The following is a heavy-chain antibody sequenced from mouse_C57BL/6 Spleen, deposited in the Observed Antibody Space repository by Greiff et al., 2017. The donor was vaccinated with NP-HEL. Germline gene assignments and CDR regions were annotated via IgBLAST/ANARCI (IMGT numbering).Heavy chain of an antibody. CDR1: GYSFTDYN. Sequence: QLQESGPELVKPGASVKISCKASGYSFTDYNMNWVKQSHGKSLEWIGVINPNYGTTSYNQKFKGKATLTVDQSSSTAYMQLNSLTSEDSAVYYCAKGYYYGSFFDYWGQGTTLTVSS. D-gene: IGHD1-1*01. V-gene: IGHV1-39*01. J-gene: IGHJ2*01. CDR3: AKGYYYGSFFDY. CDR2: INPNYGTT.